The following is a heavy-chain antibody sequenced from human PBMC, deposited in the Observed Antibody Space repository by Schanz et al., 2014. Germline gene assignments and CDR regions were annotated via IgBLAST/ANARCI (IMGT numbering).Heavy chain of an antibody. J-gene: IGHJ6*02. CDR2: INWSDGGST. V-gene: IGHV3-21*02. D-gene: IGHD3-10*01. CDR3: AKDGPGGSGSYSADGGMDV. CDR1: GFTASSHS. Sequence: EVQLVESGGGLVKPGGSLRLSCGVSGFTASSHSMNWVRQAPGKGLEWVSRINWSDGGSTGYADSVRGRFTMSRDNAKNSVFLQMNSLRAEDTAVYYCAKDGPGGSGSYSADGGMDVWGQGTTVTVSS.